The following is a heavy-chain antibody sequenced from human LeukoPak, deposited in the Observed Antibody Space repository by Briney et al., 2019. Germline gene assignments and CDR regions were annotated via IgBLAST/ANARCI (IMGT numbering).Heavy chain of an antibody. CDR2: IYYSGST. Sequence: SETLSLTCTVSGGSISSYYWSWIRQPPGRGLEWIGYIYYSGSTNYNPSLKSRVTISVDTSKNQFSLKLSSVTAADTAVYYCARDKWIQLYGRYFDLWGRGTLVTVSS. V-gene: IGHV4-59*01. CDR3: ARDKWIQLYGRYFDL. CDR1: GGSISSYY. J-gene: IGHJ2*01. D-gene: IGHD5-18*01.